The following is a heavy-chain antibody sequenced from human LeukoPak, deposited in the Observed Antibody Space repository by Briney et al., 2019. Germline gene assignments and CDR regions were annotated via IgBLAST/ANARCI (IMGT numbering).Heavy chain of an antibody. Sequence: PGGSLSLSCLTSGFTLSTNAMSWVRQAPGKGLEWISGISGSGASTYYADSVKGRFTISRDYSRNTLYLQMNSLRGDDTAVYYCAKDVGKWESLHFFDYWGQGTLVTVSS. CDR1: GFTLSTNA. CDR2: ISGSGAST. CDR3: AKDVGKWESLHFFDY. D-gene: IGHD1-26*01. J-gene: IGHJ4*02. V-gene: IGHV3-23*01.